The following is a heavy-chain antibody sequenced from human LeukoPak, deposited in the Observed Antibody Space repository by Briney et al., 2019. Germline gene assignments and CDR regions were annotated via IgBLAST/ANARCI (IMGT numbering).Heavy chain of an antibody. CDR3: ARRDSSGWNYFDY. J-gene: IGHJ4*02. V-gene: IGHV1-46*01. D-gene: IGHD6-19*01. Sequence: ASVKVSCKASGYTFTTYYIYWVRQAPGQGLEWMGMINPSGGTTSYAQSFQGRVTMTRDTSTSTVYMELSSLRSEDTAVYYCARRDSSGWNYFDYWGQGTLVTVSS. CDR2: INPSGGTT. CDR1: GYTFTTYY.